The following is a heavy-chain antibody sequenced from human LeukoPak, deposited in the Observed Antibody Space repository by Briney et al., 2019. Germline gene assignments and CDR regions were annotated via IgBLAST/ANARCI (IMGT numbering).Heavy chain of an antibody. CDR1: GFTFSSYA. CDR3: ARDWPDY. Sequence: GGSLRLSCAASGFTFSSYAMHWVRQAPGKGLEWVAVISYDGSNKYYADSVKGRFTISRDNSKNTLYLQMSSLRAEDTAVYYCARDWPDYWGQGTLVTVSS. CDR2: ISYDGSNK. J-gene: IGHJ4*02. V-gene: IGHV3-30*04.